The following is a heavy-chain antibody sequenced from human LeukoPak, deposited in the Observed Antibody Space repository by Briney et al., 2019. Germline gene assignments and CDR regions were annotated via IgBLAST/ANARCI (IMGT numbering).Heavy chain of an antibody. CDR2: INQSGST. V-gene: IGHV4-34*08. CDR3: ATGPDYYNSSSYYPHY. D-gene: IGHD3-22*01. J-gene: IGHJ4*02. CDR1: GFTFSSSA. Sequence: GSLRLSCAASGFTFSSSAMSWVRQPPGKGLEWIGEINQSGSTNYNPSLKSRVTISIDTSKNQFSLKLSSVTAADTAVYYCATGPDYYNSSSYYPHYWGQGTLVTVSS.